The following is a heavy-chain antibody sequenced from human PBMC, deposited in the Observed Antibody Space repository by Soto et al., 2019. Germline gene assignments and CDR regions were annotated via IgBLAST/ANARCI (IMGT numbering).Heavy chain of an antibody. CDR1: GCSVSSGIYY. D-gene: IGHD2-2*01. V-gene: IGHV4-61*01. J-gene: IGHJ4*03. CDR3: ARTPAGLQAAAVLRDFEK. CDR2: IYYNGRT. Sequence: SETLSLTCTVSGCSVSSGIYYWSWILQPPGKGLEWIGNIYYNGRTNHNPSLTSRVTMSVDTSKDQFSLKLSSVTAADTAVYYCARTPAGLQAAAVLRDFEKWGNGTRATV.